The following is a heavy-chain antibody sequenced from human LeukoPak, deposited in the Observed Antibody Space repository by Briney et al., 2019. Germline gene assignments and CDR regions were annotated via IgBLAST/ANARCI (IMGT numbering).Heavy chain of an antibody. V-gene: IGHV4-59*01. CDR2: IYYSGST. D-gene: IGHD3-10*01. Sequence: SETLSLTCTVSGGPISSYYWSWIRQPPGKGLERIGYIYYSGSTNYNPSLKSRVTISVDTSKNQFSLKLSSVTAADTAVYYCASTRGLWFGELSRAFDIWGQGTMVTVSS. CDR3: ASTRGLWFGELSRAFDI. CDR1: GGPISSYY. J-gene: IGHJ3*02.